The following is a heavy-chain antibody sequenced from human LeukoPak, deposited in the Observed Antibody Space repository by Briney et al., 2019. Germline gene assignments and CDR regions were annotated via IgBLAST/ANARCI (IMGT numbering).Heavy chain of an antibody. CDR3: ARGLYSGSYYVYFDY. Sequence: VSVKVSCKASGYTFTSYGISWVRQAPGQGLVWMGWISAYNGNTNYAQKLQGRVTMTTDTSTSTAYMELRSLRSDDTAVYYCARGLYSGSYYVYFDYWGQGTLVTVSS. CDR1: GYTFTSYG. J-gene: IGHJ4*02. D-gene: IGHD1-26*01. V-gene: IGHV1-18*01. CDR2: ISAYNGNT.